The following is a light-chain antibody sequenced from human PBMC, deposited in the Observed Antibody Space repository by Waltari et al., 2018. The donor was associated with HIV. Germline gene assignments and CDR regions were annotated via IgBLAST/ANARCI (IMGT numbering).Light chain of an antibody. CDR3: GAWDSSLTAYV. CDR2: DNN. V-gene: IGLV1-51*01. Sequence: QSVLTQPPSVSAAPRKKVTIPCSGNNTNIGNNYVSWYQHLPGTAPTLLVYDNNRRPSGIPGRFSGSKSGTSATLGITGLQTGDEADYYCGAWDSSLTAYVFGSGTKVTVL. J-gene: IGLJ1*01. CDR1: NTNIGNNY.